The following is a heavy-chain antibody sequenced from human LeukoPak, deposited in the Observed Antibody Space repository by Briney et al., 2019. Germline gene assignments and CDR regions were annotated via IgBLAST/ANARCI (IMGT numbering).Heavy chain of an antibody. J-gene: IGHJ6*03. Sequence: SETLSLTCAVYGGSFSGYYWSWIRQPAGKGLEWIGRIYTSGSTNYNPSLKSRVTMSVDTSKNQFSLKLSSVTAADTAVYYCARDFSYYGSGSYYNYYYYYYYMDVWGKGTTVTISS. V-gene: IGHV4-4*07. D-gene: IGHD3-10*01. CDR3: ARDFSYYGSGSYYNYYYYYYYMDV. CDR1: GGSFSGYY. CDR2: IYTSGST.